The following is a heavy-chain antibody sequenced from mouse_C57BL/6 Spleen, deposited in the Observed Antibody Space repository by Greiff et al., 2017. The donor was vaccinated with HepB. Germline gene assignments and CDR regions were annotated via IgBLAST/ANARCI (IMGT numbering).Heavy chain of an antibody. J-gene: IGHJ4*01. CDR1: GYTFTSYW. CDR3: ARSIYDYDGGDYAMDY. D-gene: IGHD2-4*01. V-gene: IGHV1-55*01. Sequence: QVQLQQSGAELVKPGASVKMSCKASGYTFTSYWITWVKQRPGQGLEWIGDIYPGSGSTNYNEKFKSKATLTVDTSSSTAYMQLSSLTSEDSAVYYCARSIYDYDGGDYAMDYWGQGTSVTVSS. CDR2: IYPGSGST.